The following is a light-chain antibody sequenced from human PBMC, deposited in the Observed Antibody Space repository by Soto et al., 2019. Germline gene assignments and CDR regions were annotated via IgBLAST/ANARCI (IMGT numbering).Light chain of an antibody. CDR1: PGISNY. J-gene: IGKJ3*01. Sequence: DIQMTQSPSSLSASVGDRVTITCRASPGISNYLAWYQQKPGKVPKLLMYGASTLQSGVPSRFSGSGSGTEFTLIISSLQPEDVATYYCQKYNSAPQTFGPGTKVDIK. CDR2: GAS. V-gene: IGKV1-27*01. CDR3: QKYNSAPQT.